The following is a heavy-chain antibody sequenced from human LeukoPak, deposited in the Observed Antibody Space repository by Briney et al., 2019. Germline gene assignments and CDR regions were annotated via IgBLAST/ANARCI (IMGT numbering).Heavy chain of an antibody. D-gene: IGHD3-22*01. CDR2: ISSSVSTI. J-gene: IGHJ4*02. V-gene: IGHV3-48*03. CDR1: GFTFSSYE. Sequence: GGSLRLSCAASGFTFSSYEMNWVRQAPGKGLEWVSYISSSVSTIYYADSVKGRFTISRDNAKNSLYLQMNSLRAEDTAVYYCARGNNYYDSSGYYDFDYWGQGTLVTVSS. CDR3: ARGNNYYDSSGYYDFDY.